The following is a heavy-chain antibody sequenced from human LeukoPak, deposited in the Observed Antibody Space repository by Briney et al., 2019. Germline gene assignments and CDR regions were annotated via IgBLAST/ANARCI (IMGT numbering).Heavy chain of an antibody. D-gene: IGHD3-10*01. CDR2: INTNTGNP. V-gene: IGHV7-4-1*02. J-gene: IGHJ6*03. CDR3: ARVPLWFGDYYMDV. CDR1: GYTFTNFA. Sequence: ASVKVSCRASGYTFTNFAINRVRQAPGQGLEWMGWINTNTGNPSYAQGFTGRFVFSLDTSVSTAYLQISSLKAEDTAVYYCARVPLWFGDYYMDVWGKGTTVTVSS.